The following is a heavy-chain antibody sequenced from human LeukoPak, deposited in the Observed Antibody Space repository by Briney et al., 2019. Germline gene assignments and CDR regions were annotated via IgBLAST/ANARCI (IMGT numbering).Heavy chain of an antibody. CDR3: ARLIAANPQLDY. CDR1: GGSITDNFY. CDR2: IYRSGDT. Sequence: SETLSLTCAVSGGSITDNFYWGWIRQPPGKGLEWIGYIYRSGDTYNNPSLGSRVTVSLDMSKNQFSLKLSSVTAVDTAVYYCARLIAANPQLDYWGQGILVTVSS. J-gene: IGHJ4*02. D-gene: IGHD6-13*01. V-gene: IGHV4-30-2*01.